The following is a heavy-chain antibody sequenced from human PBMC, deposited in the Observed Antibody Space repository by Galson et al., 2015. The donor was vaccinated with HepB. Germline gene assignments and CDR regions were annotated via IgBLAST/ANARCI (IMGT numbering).Heavy chain of an antibody. CDR1: GFTFSSYS. J-gene: IGHJ3*02. Sequence: SLRLSCAASGFTFSSYSMNWVRQAPGKGLEWVSYIRSSSSTIYYAYSVKGRFTISRDNAKNSLYLQMNSLRDEDTAVYYCARDQYPNCSSTGCFFGMLDIWGQRTMVTVSS. V-gene: IGHV3-48*02. CDR3: ARDQYPNCSSTGCFFGMLDI. CDR2: IRSSSSTI. D-gene: IGHD2-2*01.